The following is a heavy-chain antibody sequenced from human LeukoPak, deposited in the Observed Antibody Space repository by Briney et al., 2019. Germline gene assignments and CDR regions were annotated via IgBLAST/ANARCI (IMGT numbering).Heavy chain of an antibody. D-gene: IGHD3-16*02. CDR1: GFTFSGAW. V-gene: IGHV3-15*01. CDR3: TTVTHLYL. Sequence: GGSLRLSCAGSGFTFSGAWLSWVRQAPGKGLEWIGRIQGGGTTDYTAPVTGRFTISRDDSKATLYLQMNSLKTEDTAIYYCTTVTHLYLGGQGILVTVSS. J-gene: IGHJ4*02. CDR2: IQGGGTT.